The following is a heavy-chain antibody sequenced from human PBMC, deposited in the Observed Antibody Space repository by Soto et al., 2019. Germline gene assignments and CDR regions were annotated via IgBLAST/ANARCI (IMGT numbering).Heavy chain of an antibody. J-gene: IGHJ5*02. V-gene: IGHV3-23*01. D-gene: IGHD6-19*01. Sequence: EVRLLESGGGLAQPGGSRRLSCAASGFTFSRSAMNWVRQAPGKGLEWVSSIRVGGGDTFYADSVRGRFTVSRDISRNTLYLQMNSLRAEDTAIYYCAKCSVGTVRTSGWCSWFDPWGEGTLVTVSS. CDR1: GFTFSRSA. CDR3: AKCSVGTVRTSGWCSWFDP. CDR2: IRVGGGDT.